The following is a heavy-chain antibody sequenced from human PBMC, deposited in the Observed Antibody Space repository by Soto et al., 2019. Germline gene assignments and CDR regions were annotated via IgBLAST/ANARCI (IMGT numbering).Heavy chain of an antibody. V-gene: IGHV3-30*18. CDR1: GFIFSSYG. D-gene: IGHD3-22*01. J-gene: IGHJ4*02. CDR3: AKDPDSGGYR. CDR2: ISYDGSKK. Sequence: QLQLVESGGGVVQPGRSLRLSCAASGFIFSSYGMHWVRQAPGKGLEWVALISYDGSKKYYAASVKGRFTISRDNSRDTLYLQMNSLRVEDTAVYYCAKDPDSGGYRGGQGTLVTVSS.